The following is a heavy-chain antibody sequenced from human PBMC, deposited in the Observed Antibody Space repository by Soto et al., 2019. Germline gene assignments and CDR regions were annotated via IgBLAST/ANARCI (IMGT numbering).Heavy chain of an antibody. J-gene: IGHJ4*02. CDR3: AIEPRLLIWFGEHHD. Sequence: SETLSLTCTVSGGSISSPNCYWSWIRQHPGKGLEWIGHIYYNGTTYYNPTLKSRVSISVDTSKNQFSLKPSSVTAADTAVYYCAIEPRLLIWFGEHHDWGQGTLVTVSS. D-gene: IGHD3-10*01. CDR2: IYYNGTT. V-gene: IGHV4-31*03. CDR1: GGSISSPNCY.